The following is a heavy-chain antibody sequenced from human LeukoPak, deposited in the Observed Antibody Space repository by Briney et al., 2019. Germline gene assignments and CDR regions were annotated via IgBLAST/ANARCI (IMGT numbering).Heavy chain of an antibody. CDR1: GFTFSSKY. V-gene: IGHV3-23*01. CDR3: ARTAFDWSPPSYFDY. J-gene: IGHJ4*02. Sequence: GGSLRLSCAASGFTFSSKYMSWVRQAPGKGLEWVSSVSVGSVSTYYADSVKGRFTISRDNSKNALYLQMNSLRAEDTAVYYCARTAFDWSPPSYFDYWGQGTLAAVSS. CDR2: VSVGSVST. D-gene: IGHD3-9*01.